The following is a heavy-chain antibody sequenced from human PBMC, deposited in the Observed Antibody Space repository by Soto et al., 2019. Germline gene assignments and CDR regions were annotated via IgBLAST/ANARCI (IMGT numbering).Heavy chain of an antibody. Sequence: QVQLVESGGGVVQPGTSLRLSCAASGLTFYKHGMHWVRQAPGKGLEWVAVISSNGKQKYYANSVEGRFTISRDDSKSMVYLQMNSLGKEDTAVYYCAKDRTYTWSFEDWGQGTLVTVPS. CDR2: ISSNGKQK. V-gene: IGHV3-30*18. CDR3: AKDRTYTWSFED. D-gene: IGHD2-8*02. CDR1: GLTFYKHG. J-gene: IGHJ4*02.